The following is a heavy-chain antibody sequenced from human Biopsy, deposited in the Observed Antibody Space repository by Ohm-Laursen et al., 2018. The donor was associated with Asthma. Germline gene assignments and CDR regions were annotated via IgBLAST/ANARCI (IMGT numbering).Heavy chain of an antibody. D-gene: IGHD3-3*02. CDR1: GFTFGDYW. Sequence: SLRLSCAASGFTFGDYWTSWVRQVPGKGLEWVANIKHDGTEKNHVDSLKGRFTISRDNAKNSLHLQMNSLRAEDTAVYYCARTFHFWSPYHAEHYQLWGQGTLVTVPS. CDR2: IKHDGTEK. V-gene: IGHV3-7*01. CDR3: ARTFHFWSPYHAEHYQL. J-gene: IGHJ1*01.